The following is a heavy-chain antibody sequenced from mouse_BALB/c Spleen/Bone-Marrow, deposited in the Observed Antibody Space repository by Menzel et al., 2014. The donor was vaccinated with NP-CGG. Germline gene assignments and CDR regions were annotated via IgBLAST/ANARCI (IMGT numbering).Heavy chain of an antibody. V-gene: IGHV5-6*01. CDR2: INNGGTYT. J-gene: IGHJ3*01. D-gene: IGHD4-1*02. CDR3: ALNWDSAY. CDR1: GFTFSSYG. Sequence: VQLKDSGGDLVKPGGSLKLSCAASGFTFSSYGMSWVRQTPDKRLEWVATINNGGTYTYYPDSVKGRFTISRDNAKNTLYLQMSSLKSADTAMYYCALNWDSAYWGQGTLVTVSA.